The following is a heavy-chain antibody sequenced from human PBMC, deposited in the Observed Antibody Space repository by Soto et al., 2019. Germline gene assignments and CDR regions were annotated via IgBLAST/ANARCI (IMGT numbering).Heavy chain of an antibody. J-gene: IGHJ6*02. CDR1: GYSFTSYW. D-gene: IGHD1-20*01. Sequence: GESLKISRKGSGYSFTSYWISWVRQMPVKGLEWMGRIDPSDSYTNYSPSFQGHVTISADKSISTAYLQWSSLKASDTAMYYCARFRYDGYYYYGMDVWGQGTTVTVSS. V-gene: IGHV5-10-1*01. CDR3: ARFRYDGYYYYGMDV. CDR2: IDPSDSYT.